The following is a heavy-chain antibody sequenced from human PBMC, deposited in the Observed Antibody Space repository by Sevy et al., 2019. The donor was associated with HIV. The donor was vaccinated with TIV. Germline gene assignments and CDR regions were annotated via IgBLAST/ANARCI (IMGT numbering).Heavy chain of an antibody. CDR1: GFTFITYT. D-gene: IGHD3-22*01. V-gene: IGHV3-21*01. CDR3: ARDNLDSSGSYDAFDI. Sequence: GGSLRLSCAASGFTFITYTMNWVRQAPGKGLEWVSSIGISSSYIYYADSVKGRFTISRDNAKNSLYLQMNSLRSEDMAVYYCARDNLDSSGSYDAFDIWGQGTMVTVSS. CDR2: IGISSSYI. J-gene: IGHJ3*02.